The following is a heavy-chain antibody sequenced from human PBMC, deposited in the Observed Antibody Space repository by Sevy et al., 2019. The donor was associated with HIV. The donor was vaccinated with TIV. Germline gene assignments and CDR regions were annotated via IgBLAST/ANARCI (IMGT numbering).Heavy chain of an antibody. V-gene: IGHV1-18*01. CDR2: ISGYNGNT. Sequence: ASVKVSCKASGYTFSSYGISWVQQAPGQGLEWMGWISGYNGNTKYVEKIQGRVTMTIDTVTSTAYMELRSLRSDDTAIYYCARDRSHYGSGSYYNPLDYWGQGIPVTVSS. D-gene: IGHD3-10*01. CDR3: ARDRSHYGSGSYYNPLDY. J-gene: IGHJ4*02. CDR1: GYTFSSYG.